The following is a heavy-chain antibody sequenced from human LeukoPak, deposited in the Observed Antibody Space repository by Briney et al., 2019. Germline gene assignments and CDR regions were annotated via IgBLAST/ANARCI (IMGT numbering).Heavy chain of an antibody. Sequence: SETLSLTCTVSGGSISSSSYYWGWIRQPPGTGLEWIGSIHYSGSTYYNPSLKSRVTISVDTSKNQFSLKLSSVTAADTAVYYCARWYPLDYWGQGTLVTVSS. CDR3: ARWYPLDY. D-gene: IGHD4-23*01. V-gene: IGHV4-39*01. J-gene: IGHJ4*02. CDR1: GGSISSSSYY. CDR2: IHYSGST.